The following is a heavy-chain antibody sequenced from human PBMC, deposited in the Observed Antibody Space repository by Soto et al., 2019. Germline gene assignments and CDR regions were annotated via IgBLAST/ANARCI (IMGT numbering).Heavy chain of an antibody. Sequence: ASVKVCCKASGYTFTSYGISWVRQAPGQGLEWMGWISAYNGNTNYAQKLQGRVTMTTDTSTSTAYMELRSLRSDDTAVYYCASPLGFYGGDAFDIWGQGTMVTVSS. CDR1: GYTFTSYG. CDR3: ASPLGFYGGDAFDI. CDR2: ISAYNGNT. J-gene: IGHJ3*02. V-gene: IGHV1-18*01. D-gene: IGHD4-17*01.